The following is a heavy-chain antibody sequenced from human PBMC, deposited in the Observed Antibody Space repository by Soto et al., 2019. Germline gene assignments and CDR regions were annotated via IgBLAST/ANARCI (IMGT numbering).Heavy chain of an antibody. Sequence: QVQLVQSGAEVKEPGDSVRVSCEASGYTFTAYYIHWVRQAPGRGLEWMGWINPKFGDTTYAQDFQGRVSMTRDMSISTVYMELSRLTSDDPAIYYCARNMDYYYGRGSGNGHGVWGQGTTVTVFS. CDR2: INPKFGDT. V-gene: IGHV1-2*02. J-gene: IGHJ6*02. D-gene: IGHD3-10*02. CDR3: ARNMDYYYGRGSGNGHGV. CDR1: GYTFTAYY.